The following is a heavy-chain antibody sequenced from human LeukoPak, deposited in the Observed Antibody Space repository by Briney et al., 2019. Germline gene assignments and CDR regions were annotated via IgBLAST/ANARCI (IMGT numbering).Heavy chain of an antibody. Sequence: GGSLRLSCAASGFTFSSSWMHWVRQAPGKGLVWVSRINSDGSITNYADSVKGRFAISRDNVNNTLHLEMSSMRVEDTDVYFCATDLGSSWGRGTLVIVSS. CDR2: INSDGSIT. CDR1: GFTFSSSW. J-gene: IGHJ5*02. D-gene: IGHD1-26*01. V-gene: IGHV3-74*01. CDR3: ATDLGSS.